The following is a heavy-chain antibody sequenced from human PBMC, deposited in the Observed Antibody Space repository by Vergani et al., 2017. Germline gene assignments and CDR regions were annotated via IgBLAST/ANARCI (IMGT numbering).Heavy chain of an antibody. Sequence: QVQLVQSGAEVKTPGSSVKVSCKASGGTFSSYAISWVRQAPGQGLEWMGGIIPIFGIANYAQKFQGRVPLTADKSTSTAYMELSSLRSEDTAVYYCAAPKKSGAKGQGAFDIWGQGTMVTVSS. CDR2: IIPIFGIA. D-gene: IGHD7-27*01. CDR1: GGTFSSYA. V-gene: IGHV1-69*17. CDR3: AAPKKSGAKGQGAFDI. J-gene: IGHJ3*02.